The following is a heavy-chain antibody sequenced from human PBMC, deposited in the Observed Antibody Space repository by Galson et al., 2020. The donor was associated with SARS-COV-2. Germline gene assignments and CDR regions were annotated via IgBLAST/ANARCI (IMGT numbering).Heavy chain of an antibody. D-gene: IGHD1-7*01. CDR2: IGTAGDT. V-gene: IGHV3-13*01. CDR1: GFTFSSYG. CDR3: ARGGVELHYYYYYYYMDV. Sequence: GGSLRLSCAASGFTFSSYGMHWVRQATGKGLECVSAIGTAGDTYYPGSVKGRFTISRENAKNSLYLQMNSLRAGDTAVYYCARGGVELHYYYYYYYMDVWGKGTTVTVSS. J-gene: IGHJ6*03.